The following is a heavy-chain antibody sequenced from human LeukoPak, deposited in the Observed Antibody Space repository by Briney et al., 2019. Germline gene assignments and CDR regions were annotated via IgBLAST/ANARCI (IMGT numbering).Heavy chain of an antibody. V-gene: IGHV3-48*03. Sequence: GGSLRLSCSASGFTFRNYEMHWVRQAPGKGLEWVSLVTIGDTTTYYADSVRGRFTISRDSARSLLYLQMNSLRVEDTALYYCARGKRSGDDNAGDYWGQGTVVTVSS. CDR3: ARGKRSGDDNAGDY. CDR2: VTIGDTTT. D-gene: IGHD5-12*01. J-gene: IGHJ4*02. CDR1: GFTFRNYE.